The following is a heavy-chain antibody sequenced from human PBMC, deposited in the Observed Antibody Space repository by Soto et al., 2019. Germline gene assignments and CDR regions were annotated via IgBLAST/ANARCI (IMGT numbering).Heavy chain of an antibody. V-gene: IGHV5-51*01. CDR1: GYSFTSYW. D-gene: IGHD6-13*01. J-gene: IGHJ6*02. CDR2: IYPGDPDT. CDR3: ARTAAAGKYYYGVDV. Sequence: PGESMKISWKGSGYSFTSYWIGWVRQMPGKGLECMGIIYPGDPDTRYSPSFQGQVTISADKSISTAYLQWSSLKASDTAMYYCARTAAAGKYYYGVDVWGQGTTVTVSS.